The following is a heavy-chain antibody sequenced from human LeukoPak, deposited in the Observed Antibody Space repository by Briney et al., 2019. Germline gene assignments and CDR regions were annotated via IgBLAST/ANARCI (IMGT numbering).Heavy chain of an antibody. J-gene: IGHJ3*02. CDR3: ARGKLGQYCSSTSCPQVAFDI. CDR2: IKQDGSEK. V-gene: IGHV3-7*01. CDR1: GFTFTHSW. Sequence: GGSLRLSCAASGFTFTHSWMSWVRQAPGKGLEWVANIKQDGSEKYYVDSVEGRFTISRDNAKNSLYLQMNSLRAEDTAVYYCARGKLGQYCSSTSCPQVAFDIWGQGTMVTVSS. D-gene: IGHD2-2*01.